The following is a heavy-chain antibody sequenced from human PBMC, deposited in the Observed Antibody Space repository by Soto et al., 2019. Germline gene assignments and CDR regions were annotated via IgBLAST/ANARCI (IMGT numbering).Heavy chain of an antibody. CDR3: TRWNGYADY. J-gene: IGHJ4*02. V-gene: IGHV3-23*01. CDR1: GFRYSIYG. Sequence: EVQLLESGGGLVQPGGSLRLSCAVSGFRYSIYGVTWVRQAPGKGLEWVSGVSGGSGTTHYKDSVRGRFTVTGDNSKNTVYLEMNSLRLEDTAVYYCTRWNGYADYWGQGTLVTVSS. CDR2: VSGGSGTT. D-gene: IGHD1-1*01.